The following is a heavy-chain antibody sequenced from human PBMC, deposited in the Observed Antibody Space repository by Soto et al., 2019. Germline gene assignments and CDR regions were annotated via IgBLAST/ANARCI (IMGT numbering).Heavy chain of an antibody. CDR2: ISWDSGTI. D-gene: IGHD5-12*01. V-gene: IGHV3-9*01. J-gene: IGHJ4*02. Sequence: EVQLVESGGDLVQPGGSLRLSCAASGFTFGDHAMHWVRQVPGRGLEWVAGISWDSGTIDYGASVEGRFTISRDNAKNSVYLQMNSLRPEDTALYYCVRGYSDYTDYFDYWGQGTLVTVSS. CDR3: VRGYSDYTDYFDY. CDR1: GFTFGDHA.